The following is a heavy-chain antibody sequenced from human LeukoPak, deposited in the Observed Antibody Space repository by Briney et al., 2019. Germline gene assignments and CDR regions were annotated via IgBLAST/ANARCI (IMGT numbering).Heavy chain of an antibody. J-gene: IGHJ1*01. Sequence: PSQTQSLTCTASGGSISSGGYYWTWIRQHPGKGLEWIGYIYYSGSTYYNPSLKSRVTISVDTSKNQFSLKLSSVTAADTAVYYCALGYCGGGSCYAREYFQHWGQGTLVTVSS. D-gene: IGHD2-15*01. CDR1: GGSISSGGYY. CDR2: IYYSGST. V-gene: IGHV4-31*03. CDR3: ALGYCGGGSCYAREYFQH.